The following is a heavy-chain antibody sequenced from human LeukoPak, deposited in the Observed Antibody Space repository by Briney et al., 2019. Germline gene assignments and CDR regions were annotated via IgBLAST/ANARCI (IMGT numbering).Heavy chain of an antibody. V-gene: IGHV3-7*01. Sequence: GGSRRLSKEASGFPFSNYWMSWVPQAPGKGLEWVANIKEDGSEKNYVDSVKGRFTISRDNAKNSVYLQMDSLRAEDTAVYHCAHSGSYFDYLAREPWSPSPQ. CDR1: GFPFSNYW. D-gene: IGHD1-26*01. CDR3: AHSGSYFDY. J-gene: IGHJ4*02. CDR2: IKEDGSEK.